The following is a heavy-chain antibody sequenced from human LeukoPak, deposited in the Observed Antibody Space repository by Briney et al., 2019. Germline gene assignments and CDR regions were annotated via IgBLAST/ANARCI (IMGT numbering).Heavy chain of an antibody. Sequence: GASVKVSCKASGYTFTGYYMHWVRQATGQGLEWMGWMNPNSGNTGYAQKFQGRVTITRNTSISTAYMELSSLRSEDTAVYYCARAGRRTHWFDPWGQGTLVTVSS. CDR1: GYTFTGYY. CDR2: MNPNSGNT. J-gene: IGHJ5*02. CDR3: ARAGRRTHWFDP. V-gene: IGHV1-8*03. D-gene: IGHD1-26*01.